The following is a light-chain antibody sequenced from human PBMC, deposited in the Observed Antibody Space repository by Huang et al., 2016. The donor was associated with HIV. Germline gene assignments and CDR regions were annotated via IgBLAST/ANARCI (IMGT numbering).Light chain of an antibody. J-gene: IGKJ1*01. V-gene: IGKV1-39*01. Sequence: DIQMTQSPASLSASVGDRVTIPCRATQSISNYVNCYKQKPGKAPPLLIYGAYPLQSGVPSRFSGSGSGTDFTLTISSLQPEDFTTYYCQQSYNTPPTFGQGTKVEI. CDR2: GAY. CDR3: QQSYNTPPT. CDR1: QSISNY.